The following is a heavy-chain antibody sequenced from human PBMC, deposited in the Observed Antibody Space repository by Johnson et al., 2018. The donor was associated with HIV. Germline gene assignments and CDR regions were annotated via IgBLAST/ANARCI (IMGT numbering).Heavy chain of an antibody. CDR2: ISYDGSNK. CDR1: GFTFSNAW. D-gene: IGHD2-15*01. CDR3: ATPQEGYSAFDI. V-gene: IGHV3-30-3*01. J-gene: IGHJ3*02. Sequence: QVQLVESGGGVVQPGGSLRLSCAASGFTFSNAWMNWVRQAPGKGLEWVAVISYDGSNKYYADSVKGRFTISRDNSKNTLYLQMNSLRAEDTAVYYCATPQEGYSAFDIWGQGTMVTVSS.